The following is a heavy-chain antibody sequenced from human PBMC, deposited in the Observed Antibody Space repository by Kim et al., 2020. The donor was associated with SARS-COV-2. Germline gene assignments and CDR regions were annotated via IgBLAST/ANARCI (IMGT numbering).Heavy chain of an antibody. Sequence: GGSLRLSCAASGFTFANHWMHWVRQAPGKGLVWVSGIKGDGTFTTYADSVKGRFTISRDNAKNTLYQQMNSRRVEDTTVYYCTRGGIPTDKLLDYWGQGSPVTVSA. V-gene: IGHV3-74*01. CDR3: TRGGIPTDKLLDY. D-gene: IGHD1-7*01. CDR2: IKGDGTFT. J-gene: IGHJ4*02. CDR1: GFTFANHW.